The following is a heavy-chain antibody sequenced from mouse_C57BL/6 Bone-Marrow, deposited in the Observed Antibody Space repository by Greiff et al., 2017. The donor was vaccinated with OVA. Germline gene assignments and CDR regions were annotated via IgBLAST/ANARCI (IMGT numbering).Heavy chain of an antibody. CDR3: ANYYVYYAMDY. D-gene: IGHD1-1*01. V-gene: IGHV1-19*01. CDR2: INPYNGGT. CDR1: GYTFTDYY. J-gene: IGHJ4*01. Sequence: VQLQQSGPVLVKPGASVKMSCKASGYTFTDYYMNWVKQSHGKSLEWIGVINPYNGGTSYNQKFKGKATLTVDKSSSTAYMELNSLTSEDSAVYYCANYYVYYAMDYWGQGTSVTVSS.